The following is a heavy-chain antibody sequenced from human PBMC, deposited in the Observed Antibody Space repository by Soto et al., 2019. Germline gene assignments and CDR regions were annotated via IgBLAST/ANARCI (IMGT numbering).Heavy chain of an antibody. CDR2: MNPNSGNT. D-gene: IGHD3-10*01. CDR1: GYTFTSYD. Sequence: QVQLVQSGAEVKKPGASVKVSCKASGYTFTSYDINWVRQATGQGLEWMGWMNPNSGNTGYAQKFQGRVTMTRNTSISTAYMELSSLRSEDTVVYYCARDILNYYGSGSYGDYYYYMDVWGKGTTVTVSS. V-gene: IGHV1-8*01. J-gene: IGHJ6*03. CDR3: ARDILNYYGSGSYGDYYYYMDV.